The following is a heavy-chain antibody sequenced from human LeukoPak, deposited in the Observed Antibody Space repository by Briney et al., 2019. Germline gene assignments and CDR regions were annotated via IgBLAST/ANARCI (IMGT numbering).Heavy chain of an antibody. CDR3: AKTNYNWNDVLPFDY. CDR1: EFTVTYNY. J-gene: IGHJ4*01. Sequence: PGGSLRLSCAASEFTVTYNYMTWVRQAPGKGLEWVSLLYSHGATNYADSVKGRFTISRDDSKNTVYLQMNSLRAEDTAVYYCAKTNYNWNDVLPFDYWGQGTLVTVSS. CDR2: LYSHGAT. V-gene: IGHV3-53*01. D-gene: IGHD1-1*01.